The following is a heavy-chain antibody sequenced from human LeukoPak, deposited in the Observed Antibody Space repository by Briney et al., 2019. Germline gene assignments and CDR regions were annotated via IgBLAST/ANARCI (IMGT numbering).Heavy chain of an antibody. Sequence: GESLKISCKGSGYNFTSYWIGWVRQMPGKGLEWMGIIYPGDSDTRYSPSFQGQATISADKSISTAYLQWSSLKASDTAMYYCASGYSYGSYYFDYWGQGTLVTVSS. CDR3: ASGYSYGSYYFDY. V-gene: IGHV5-51*01. CDR1: GYNFTSYW. D-gene: IGHD5-18*01. CDR2: IYPGDSDT. J-gene: IGHJ4*02.